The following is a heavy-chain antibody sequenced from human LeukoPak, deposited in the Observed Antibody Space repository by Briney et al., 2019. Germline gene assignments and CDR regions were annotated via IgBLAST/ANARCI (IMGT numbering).Heavy chain of an antibody. CDR1: GFTFSNYA. J-gene: IGHJ4*02. CDR3: AKVTSGGSCYQSDY. CDR2: ISSNGGST. D-gene: IGHD2-15*01. V-gene: IGHV3-64*04. Sequence: GGSLRLSCSASGFTFSNYAMHWVRQAPGKGLEYVSAISSNGGSTYYADSLKGRFTISRDNSKNTLYLQMNSLRAEDTAVYYWAKVTSGGSCYQSDYWGQGTLVTVSS.